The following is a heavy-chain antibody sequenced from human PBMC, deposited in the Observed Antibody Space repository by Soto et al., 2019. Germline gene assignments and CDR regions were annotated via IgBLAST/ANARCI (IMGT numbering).Heavy chain of an antibody. CDR3: ASCTTVVGATFDY. V-gene: IGHV4-4*02. J-gene: IGHJ4*02. Sequence: QVQLQESGPGLVKPSGTLSLTCAVSGGSISSSNWWSWVRQPPGKGLEWIGEIYHSGSTNYNPSLRSRVTLSVDKSETHFSRKLSSVTAADTAVYYCASCTTVVGATFDYWGQGTLVTVSS. CDR1: GGSISSSNW. D-gene: IGHD1-26*01. CDR2: IYHSGST.